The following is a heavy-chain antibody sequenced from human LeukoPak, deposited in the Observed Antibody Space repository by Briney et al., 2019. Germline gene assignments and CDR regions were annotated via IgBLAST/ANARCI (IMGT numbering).Heavy chain of an antibody. V-gene: IGHV3-21*01. CDR1: GFTFSSYT. CDR2: IAGSSGYI. CDR3: ARDSISSGFYPDY. D-gene: IGHD3-22*01. J-gene: IGHJ4*02. Sequence: PGGSLRLSCAASGFTFSSYTMNWVRQAPGKGLEWVSSIAGSSGYISYADSVKGRFTISRDNAKNSLYLQMNSLRAEDTAVYYCARDSISSGFYPDYWGQGALVTVSS.